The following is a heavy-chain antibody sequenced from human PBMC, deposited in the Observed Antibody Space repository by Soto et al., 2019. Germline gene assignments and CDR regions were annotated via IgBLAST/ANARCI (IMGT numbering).Heavy chain of an antibody. V-gene: IGHV1-18*01. CDR1: GYTLTSYG. D-gene: IGHD6-13*01. Sequence: QVQVVQSGAEVKNPGASVKVSCKASGYTLTSYGITWVRQAPGQGLEWMGWISVDDGSTNYAQKFQGRVTMTTDTSTSTAYKELGSLRSDDTAMYYCARGPHFAAGLNAGMDVWGQGTTITVSS. CDR2: ISVDDGST. CDR3: ARGPHFAAGLNAGMDV. J-gene: IGHJ6*02.